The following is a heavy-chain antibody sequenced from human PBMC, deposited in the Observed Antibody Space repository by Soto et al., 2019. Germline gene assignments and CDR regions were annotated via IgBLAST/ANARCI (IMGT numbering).Heavy chain of an antibody. J-gene: IGHJ4*02. CDR3: ARDSTLERAHYYFDY. Sequence: GGSLRLSCAVSGFTFSSYAMTWVRQAPGKRLEWVSVISGSGGDTYYADSVKGRFTISRDNSKNTLYLQMNSLRAEDTAVYYCARDSTLERAHYYFDYWAREPWSPSPQ. D-gene: IGHD1-1*01. CDR2: ISGSGGDT. V-gene: IGHV3-23*01. CDR1: GFTFSSYA.